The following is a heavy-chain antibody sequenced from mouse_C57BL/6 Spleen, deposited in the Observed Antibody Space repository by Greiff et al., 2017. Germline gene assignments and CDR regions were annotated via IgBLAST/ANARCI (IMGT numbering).Heavy chain of an antibody. V-gene: IGHV3-6*01. CDR2: ISYDGSN. J-gene: IGHJ3*01. D-gene: IGHD1-1*01. CDR3: ARDYYGPAWFAY. Sequence: DVQLQESGPGLVKPSQSLSLTCSVTGYSITSGYYWNWIRQFPGNKLEWMGYISYDGSNNYNPSLKNRISITRDTSKNQFFLKLNSVTTEDTATYYCARDYYGPAWFAYWGQGTLVTVSA. CDR1: GYSITSGYY.